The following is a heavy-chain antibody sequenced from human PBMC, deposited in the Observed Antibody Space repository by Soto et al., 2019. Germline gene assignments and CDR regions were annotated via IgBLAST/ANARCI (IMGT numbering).Heavy chain of an antibody. CDR1: GFTFSSYW. CDR3: ARDRVYCSGGSCSPPLPSDY. CDR2: IKQDGSEK. D-gene: IGHD2-15*01. Sequence: HPGGSLRLSCAASGFTFSSYWMSWVRQAPGKGLEWVANIKQDGSEKYYVDSVKGRFTISRDNAKNSLYLQMNSLRAEDTAVYYCARDRVYCSGGSCSPPLPSDYWGQGTLVTVSS. V-gene: IGHV3-7*01. J-gene: IGHJ4*02.